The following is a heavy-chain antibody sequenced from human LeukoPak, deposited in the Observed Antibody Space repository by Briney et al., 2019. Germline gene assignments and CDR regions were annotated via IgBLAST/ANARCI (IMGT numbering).Heavy chain of an antibody. J-gene: IGHJ4*02. V-gene: IGHV4-4*07. Sequence: PSETLSLTCTVSGGSISNYYWSWIRQPAGKGLEWIGRIYTSGTTHYNPSLKSRVTMSVDTSKNQFSLKLSSVTAADTAVYYCARRRKGGSGWSRPTDYWGQGTLVTVSS. CDR3: ARRRKGGSGWSRPTDY. CDR2: IYTSGTT. D-gene: IGHD6-19*01. CDR1: GGSISNYY.